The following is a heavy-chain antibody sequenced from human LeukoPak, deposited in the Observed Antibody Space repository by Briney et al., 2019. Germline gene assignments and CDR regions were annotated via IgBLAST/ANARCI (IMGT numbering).Heavy chain of an antibody. V-gene: IGHV4-39*01. D-gene: IGHD5-24*01. CDR2: IYYSGRT. CDR3: GRHSEEDGSNPKPLDY. Sequence: SETLSLTCTVSGGSISSSHYYWGWIRQPPGMGLEWIGSIYYSGRTYYHPSLKSRVTISVDTSKNQFSLKLSSVTAADTAVYYCGRHSEEDGSNPKPLDYWGRGTLVTVSS. J-gene: IGHJ4*02. CDR1: GGSISSSHYY.